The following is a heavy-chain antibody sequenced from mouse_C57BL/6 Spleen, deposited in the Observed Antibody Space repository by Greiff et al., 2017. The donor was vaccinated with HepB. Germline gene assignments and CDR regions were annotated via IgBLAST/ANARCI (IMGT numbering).Heavy chain of an antibody. CDR1: GYTFTSYW. Sequence: QVQLQQPGAELVMPGASVKLSCKASGYTFTSYWMHWVKQRPGQGLEWIGEIDPSDSYTNYNQKFKGKSTLTVDKSSSAAYMQLNSLTSEDSAVYYCARGGLLHAMDYWGQGTSVTVSS. V-gene: IGHV1-69*01. J-gene: IGHJ4*01. CDR3: ARGGLLHAMDY. D-gene: IGHD1-1*02. CDR2: IDPSDSYT.